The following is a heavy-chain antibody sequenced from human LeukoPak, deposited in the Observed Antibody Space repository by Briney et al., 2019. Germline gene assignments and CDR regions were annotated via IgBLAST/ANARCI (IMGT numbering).Heavy chain of an antibody. Sequence: GGSLRLSCAASGFTFSSYWMHWVRQAPGKGLVWVSRTNTDGSSTSYADSVKGRFTISRDNAKNTLYLQMNSLRAEDTAVYYCARDGGYCSGGSCDPYYWGQGTLVTVSS. CDR3: ARDGGYCSGGSCDPYY. V-gene: IGHV3-74*01. CDR1: GFTFSSYW. CDR2: TNTDGSST. D-gene: IGHD2-15*01. J-gene: IGHJ4*02.